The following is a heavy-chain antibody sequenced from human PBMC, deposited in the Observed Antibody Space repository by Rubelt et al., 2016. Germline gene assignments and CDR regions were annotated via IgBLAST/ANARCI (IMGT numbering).Heavy chain of an antibody. CDR2: IFNGGDR. J-gene: IGHJ4*02. CDR3: TAMRVGNHD. CDR1: GLSVSGTY. D-gene: IGHD2-2*01. V-gene: IGHV3-53*01. Sequence: EVQLVQSGGGLTQPGGSLRLSCAASGLSVSGTYMYWMRQAPGRGLEWISVIFNGGDRYYADSVGGRVSIAIDDSKNTLYLQVNRLRVEDTAIYYCTAMRVGNHDWGQGDLVTVSS.